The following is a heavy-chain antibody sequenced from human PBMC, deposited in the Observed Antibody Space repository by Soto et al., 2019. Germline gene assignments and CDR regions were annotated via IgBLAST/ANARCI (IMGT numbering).Heavy chain of an antibody. J-gene: IGHJ4*02. V-gene: IGHV3-15*01. D-gene: IGHD6-13*01. Sequence: GGSLGLSCAASGVTVRNAWMSLARKATGKGLEWVGRIKSKTDGGTTDYAAPVKGRFTISRDDSKNTLYLQMNSLKTEDTAVYYCTAVRDSSSWYWETETFDYLGQGTLVTVSS. CDR1: GVTVRNAW. CDR2: IKSKTDGGTT. CDR3: TAVRDSSSWYWETETFDY.